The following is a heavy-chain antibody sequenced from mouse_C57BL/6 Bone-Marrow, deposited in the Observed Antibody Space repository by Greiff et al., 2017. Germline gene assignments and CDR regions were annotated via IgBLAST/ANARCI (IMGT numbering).Heavy chain of an antibody. D-gene: IGHD2-4*01. J-gene: IGHJ3*01. V-gene: IGHV5-9*01. CDR3: AGHRGYYDYDDGFAY. Sequence: EVKRVESGGGLVKPGGSLKLSCAASGFTFSSYTMSWVRQTPEKRLEWVATISGGGGNTYYPDSVKGRFTISRDNAKNTLYLQMSSLRSEDTALYYCAGHRGYYDYDDGFAYWGQGTLVTVSA. CDR1: GFTFSSYT. CDR2: ISGGGGNT.